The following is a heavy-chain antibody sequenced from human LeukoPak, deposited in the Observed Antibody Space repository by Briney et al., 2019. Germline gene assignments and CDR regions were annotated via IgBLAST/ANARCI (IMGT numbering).Heavy chain of an antibody. J-gene: IGHJ5*02. Sequence: GASVKVSCKASGGTFSSYAISWVRQAPGQGLEWMGGIIPIFGTANYAQKFQGRVTITTDESTSTHYMELSSLRSEDTAVYYCARAGLRWPYSSSSEGHNWFDPWGQGTLVTVSS. V-gene: IGHV1-69*05. CDR2: IIPIFGTA. D-gene: IGHD6-6*01. CDR3: ARAGLRWPYSSSSEGHNWFDP. CDR1: GGTFSSYA.